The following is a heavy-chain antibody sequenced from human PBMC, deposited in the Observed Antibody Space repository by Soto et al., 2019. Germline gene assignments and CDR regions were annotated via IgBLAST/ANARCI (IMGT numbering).Heavy chain of an antibody. V-gene: IGHV4-34*01. CDR3: ARARLVRYLAWLSRYYFDY. J-gene: IGHJ4*02. D-gene: IGHD3-9*01. CDR1: GGSSSGYY. CDR2: INHSGST. Sequence: TLSLTCAVYGGSSSGYYWSWIRQPPGKGLEWIGEINHSGSTNYNPSLKSRVTLSVDTSKNQFSLRLSSVTAADTAVYYCARARLVRYLAWLSRYYFDYWGQGTLVTVSS.